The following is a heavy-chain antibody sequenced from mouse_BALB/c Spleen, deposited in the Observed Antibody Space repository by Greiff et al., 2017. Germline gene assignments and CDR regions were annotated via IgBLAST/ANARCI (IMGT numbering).Heavy chain of an antibody. V-gene: IGHV1-5*01. D-gene: IGHD2-3*01. CDR3: TRSRGYEYYFDY. Sequence: VQLQQSGTVLARPGASVKMSCKASGYSFTSYWMHWVKQRPGQGLEWIGAIYPGNSDTSYTQKFKGKAKLTAVTSASTAYMELSSLTNEDSAVYSCTRSRGYEYYFDYWGQGTTLTVSS. J-gene: IGHJ2*01. CDR1: GYSFTSYW. CDR2: IYPGNSDT.